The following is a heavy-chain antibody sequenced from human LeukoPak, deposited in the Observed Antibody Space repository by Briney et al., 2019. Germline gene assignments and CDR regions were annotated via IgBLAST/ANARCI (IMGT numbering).Heavy chain of an antibody. CDR2: IYYSGST. CDR1: GGSISSSSYY. Sequence: KPSETLSLTCTVSGGSISSSSYYWGWIRQPPGKGLEWIGYIYYSGSTHYNPSLKSRVTISLDASKNQFSLNLSSVTAADTAIYYCARRVAIAGIFDYWGQGTLVTVSS. CDR3: ARRVAIAGIFDY. D-gene: IGHD6-13*01. V-gene: IGHV4-61*05. J-gene: IGHJ4*02.